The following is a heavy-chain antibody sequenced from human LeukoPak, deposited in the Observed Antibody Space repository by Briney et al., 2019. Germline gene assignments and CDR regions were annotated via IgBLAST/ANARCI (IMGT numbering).Heavy chain of an antibody. CDR3: ARTYCSSTSCYEDWFDP. J-gene: IGHJ5*02. D-gene: IGHD2-2*01. V-gene: IGHV4-59*01. CDR1: GGSISSYY. CDR2: IYYSGST. Sequence: LETLSLTCTVSGGSISSYYWSWIRQPPGKGLEWIGYIYYSGSTNYNPSLKSRVTISVDTSKNQFSLKLSSVTAADTAVYYCARTYCSSTSCYEDWFDPWGQGTLVTVSS.